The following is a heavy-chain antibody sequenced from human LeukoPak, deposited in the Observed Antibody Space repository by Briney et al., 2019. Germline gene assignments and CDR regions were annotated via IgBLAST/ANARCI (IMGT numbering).Heavy chain of an antibody. Sequence: SETLSLTCTVSGGSISSYYWGWIRQPPGKGLEWIGYIYYSGSTNYNPSLKSRLTISVDTSKSQFSLKLSSVTAADTAVYYCARHGYPYSSSWYGYYYYYGMDVWGQGTTVTVSS. CDR2: IYYSGST. J-gene: IGHJ6*02. V-gene: IGHV4-59*08. D-gene: IGHD6-13*01. CDR3: ARHGYPYSSSWYGYYYYYGMDV. CDR1: GGSISSYY.